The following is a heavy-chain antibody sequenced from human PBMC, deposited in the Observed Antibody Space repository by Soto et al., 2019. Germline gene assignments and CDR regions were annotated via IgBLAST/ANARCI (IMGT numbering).Heavy chain of an antibody. J-gene: IGHJ5*02. V-gene: IGHV1-18*01. CDR3: ARDGLRFGYSSSFRRFDP. CDR1: GYTFTSYG. Sequence: QVPLVQSGAEVKKPGASVKVSCKASGYTFTSYGISWVRQAPGQGLEWMGWISAYNGNTNYAQKLQGRVTMTTDTSTSTAYMELRSLRSDDTAVYYCARDGLRFGYSSSFRRFDPWGQGTLVTVSS. CDR2: ISAYNGNT. D-gene: IGHD6-13*01.